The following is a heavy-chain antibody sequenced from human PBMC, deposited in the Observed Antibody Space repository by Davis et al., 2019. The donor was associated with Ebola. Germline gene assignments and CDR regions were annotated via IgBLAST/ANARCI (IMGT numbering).Heavy chain of an antibody. CDR2: IIPILGIA. D-gene: IGHD2-2*01. Sequence: SVKVSCKASGYTFTSYGISWVRQAPGQGLEWMGRIIPILGIANYAQKFQGRVTITADKSTSTAYMELSSLRSEDTAVYYCARARFDVVVPAALNLYYYYGMDVWGQGTTVTVSS. J-gene: IGHJ6*02. CDR1: GYTFTSYG. V-gene: IGHV1-69*04. CDR3: ARARFDVVVPAALNLYYYYGMDV.